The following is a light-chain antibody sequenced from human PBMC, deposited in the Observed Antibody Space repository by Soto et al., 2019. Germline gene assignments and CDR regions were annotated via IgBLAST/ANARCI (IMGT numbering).Light chain of an antibody. V-gene: IGLV2-14*01. Sequence: QSALTQPASVSGSPGQSITISCTGTSSDVGGYNYVSWYQQHPGKAPKLMIYDVSNRPSGVSNRFSGSKSVNTASLTISGLQAEDEADYYCSSYTSSSTQVFGTGTKVTVL. CDR1: SSDVGGYNY. CDR3: SSYTSSSTQV. J-gene: IGLJ1*01. CDR2: DVS.